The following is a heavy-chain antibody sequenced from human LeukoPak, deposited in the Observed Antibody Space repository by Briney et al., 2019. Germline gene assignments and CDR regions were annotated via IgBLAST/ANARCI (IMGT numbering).Heavy chain of an antibody. CDR2: IYYSGST. CDR1: GGSISSYY. D-gene: IGHD6-13*01. Sequence: PSETLSLTCTVSGGSISSYYWSWIRQPPGKGLEWIGYIYYSGSTNYNPSLKGRVTISVDTSKNQFSLKLSSVTAADTAVYYCARRGSLSYYYYMDVWGKGTTVTVSS. V-gene: IGHV4-59*08. J-gene: IGHJ6*03. CDR3: ARRGSLSYYYYMDV.